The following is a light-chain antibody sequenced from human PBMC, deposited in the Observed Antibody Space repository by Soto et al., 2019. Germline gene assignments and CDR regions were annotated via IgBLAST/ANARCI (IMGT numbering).Light chain of an antibody. CDR1: SSDVGAYNY. CDR3: SSYTTLITVV. J-gene: IGLJ3*02. Sequence: QSALTQPASVSGSPGQSITISCTGTSSDVGAYNYVSWYQHRPGKAPKLLLHDVTNRPSGVSNRFSGYKSGNTASLTISGLRPEDEADYYCSSYTTLITVVFGGGTKLTVL. V-gene: IGLV2-14*03. CDR2: DVT.